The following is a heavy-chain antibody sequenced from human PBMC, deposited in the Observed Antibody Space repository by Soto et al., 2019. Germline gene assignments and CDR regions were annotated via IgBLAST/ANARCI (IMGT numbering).Heavy chain of an antibody. V-gene: IGHV4-4*02. CDR1: GGSISSSNW. CDR3: ARIPRGNLNPEGFDY. D-gene: IGHD3-10*01. CDR2: IYHSGST. J-gene: IGHJ4*02. Sequence: PSETLSLTCAVSGGSISSSNWWSWVRQPPGKGLEWIGEIYHSGSTNYNPSLKSRVTISVDKSKNQFSLKLSSVTAADTAVYYCARIPRGNLNPEGFDYWGKGTLGLVSS.